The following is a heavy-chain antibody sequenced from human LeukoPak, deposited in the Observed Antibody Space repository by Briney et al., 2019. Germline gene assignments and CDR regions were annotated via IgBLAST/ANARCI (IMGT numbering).Heavy chain of an antibody. Sequence: ASVKVSCKASGYTFTSYYMHWVRQAPGQGLNGMGIINPSGGSTSYAQKFQGRVTMTRDTSTSTAYMELSSLRSEDTAVYYCAGAPSGSYPSLDYWGQGTLVTVSS. D-gene: IGHD1-26*01. CDR3: AGAPSGSYPSLDY. CDR1: GYTFTSYY. J-gene: IGHJ4*02. V-gene: IGHV1-46*01. CDR2: INPSGGST.